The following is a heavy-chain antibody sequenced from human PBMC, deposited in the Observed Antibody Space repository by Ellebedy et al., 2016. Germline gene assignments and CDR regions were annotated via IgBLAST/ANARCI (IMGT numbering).Heavy chain of an antibody. D-gene: IGHD6-13*01. CDR3: ARGHGAGQQLVAWFDP. CDR2: INHSGST. V-gene: IGHV4-34*01. Sequence: SETLSLXXAVYGGSFSGYYWSWIRQPPGKGLEWIGEINHSGSTNYNPSLKSRVTISVDTSKNQFSLKLSSVTAADTAVYYCARGHGAGQQLVAWFDPWGQGTLVTVSS. CDR1: GGSFSGYY. J-gene: IGHJ5*02.